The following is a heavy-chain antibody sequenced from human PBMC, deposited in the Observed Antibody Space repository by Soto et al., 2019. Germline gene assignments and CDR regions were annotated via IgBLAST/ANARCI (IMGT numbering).Heavy chain of an antibody. CDR1: GYTFTSYA. J-gene: IGHJ6*03. CDR3: ARRAGQAAAGTGRYYYYYYMDV. D-gene: IGHD6-13*01. CDR2: INAGNGNT. V-gene: IGHV1-3*01. Sequence: ASVKVSCKASGYTFTSYAMHWVRQAPGQRLEWMGWINAGNGNTKYSQKFQGRVTITRDTSASTAYMELSSLRSEDTAVYYCARRAGQAAAGTGRYYYYYYMDVWGKGTTVTVS.